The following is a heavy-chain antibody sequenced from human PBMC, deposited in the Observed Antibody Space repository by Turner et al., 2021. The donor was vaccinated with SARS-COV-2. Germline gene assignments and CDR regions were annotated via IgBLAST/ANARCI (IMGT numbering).Heavy chain of an antibody. CDR1: GGSITSGSSF. CDR3: AKAVPGSGWFDP. V-gene: IGHV4-61*02. CDR2: IYTRGNTVGIP. D-gene: IGHD3-10*01. Sequence: QVKLQEAGPGLLKPSQTLSLTCSVSGGSITSGSSFWTWVRQPAGGGLEWIGRIYTRGNTVGIPDYTPSRKSRVSISVDSSKNQFSLKLTSVTAADTAVYHCAKAVPGSGWFDPWGQGSLVTVSS. J-gene: IGHJ5*02.